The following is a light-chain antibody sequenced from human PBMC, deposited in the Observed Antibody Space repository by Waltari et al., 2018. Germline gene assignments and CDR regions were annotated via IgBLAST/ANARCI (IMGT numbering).Light chain of an antibody. Sequence: EIVLTQSPGTLSLSPGERATLPCRASQSVTSISLTWYQKKVGQAPRLLIYGTSSRATGIPDRFSGSGSGTEFTLTISRLEPEDFAVYYCQQYDGEVVTFGGGTKV. CDR2: GTS. CDR1: QSVTSIS. J-gene: IGKJ4*01. CDR3: QQYDGEVVT. V-gene: IGKV3-20*01.